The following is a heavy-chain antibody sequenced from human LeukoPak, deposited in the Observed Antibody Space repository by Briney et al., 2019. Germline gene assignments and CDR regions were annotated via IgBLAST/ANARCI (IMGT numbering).Heavy chain of an antibody. V-gene: IGHV3-74*01. CDR2: INTDGSSL. D-gene: IGHD3-22*01. CDR3: ARRINYYDSSGYYYVRYFDS. Sequence: GSLRLSCAASGFTFSSYWMYWVRQAPEKGPVWVARINTDGSSLNYADSVKGRFTISRDNAKNTLYLQMNSLGAEDTAVYYCARRINYYDSSGYYYVRYFDSWGQGTLVAVSS. J-gene: IGHJ4*02. CDR1: GFTFSSYW.